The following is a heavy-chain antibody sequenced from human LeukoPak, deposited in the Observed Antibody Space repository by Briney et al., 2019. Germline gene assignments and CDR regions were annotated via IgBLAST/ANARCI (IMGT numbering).Heavy chain of an antibody. CDR2: IHYTGRT. Sequence: PSETLSLTCTISRFSISTYYLSWIRQTPGTTLEWIGNIHYTGRTRYNPSLESRVTMSLDTPKNEFSLRLTSMTAADSAVYYCARGRPDPQNSDYWDYWGQGILATVSS. J-gene: IGHJ4*02. V-gene: IGHV4-59*13. D-gene: IGHD3-22*01. CDR1: RFSISTYY. CDR3: ARGRPDPQNSDYWDY.